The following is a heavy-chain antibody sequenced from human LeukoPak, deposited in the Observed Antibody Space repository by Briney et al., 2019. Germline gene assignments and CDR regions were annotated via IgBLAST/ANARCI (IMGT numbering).Heavy chain of an antibody. CDR2: INPYNGNT. J-gene: IGHJ4*02. CDR1: GYTFTTND. CDR3: ARVGGTGGGKRSWFDF. Sequence: ASVKVSCKASGYTFTTNDINWVRQAPGQGLEWMGWINPYNGNTNYAQKFQGRVTFTTNTSTSTAYMELSSLSSEAAAVYYCARVGGTGGGKRSWFDFWGQGTLVTVSS. V-gene: IGHV1-8*02. D-gene: IGHD1-14*01.